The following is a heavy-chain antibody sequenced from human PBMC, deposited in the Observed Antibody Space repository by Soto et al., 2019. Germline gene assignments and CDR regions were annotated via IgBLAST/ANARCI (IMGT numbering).Heavy chain of an antibody. CDR3: ARKRYGYGHYFDY. D-gene: IGHD5-18*01. CDR1: GGSISSGGYY. Sequence: HSETLSLTCTVSGGSISSGGYYWSWIRQHPGKGLEWIGYIYYSGSAYYNPSLKSRVTISVDTSKNQFSLKLSSVTAADTAVYYCARKRYGYGHYFDYWGQGTLVTVSS. CDR2: IYYSGSA. J-gene: IGHJ4*02. V-gene: IGHV4-31*03.